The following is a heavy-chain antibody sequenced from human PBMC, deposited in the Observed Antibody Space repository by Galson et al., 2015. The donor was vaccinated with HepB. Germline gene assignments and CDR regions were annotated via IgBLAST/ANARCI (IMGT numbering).Heavy chain of an antibody. V-gene: IGHV3-23*01. D-gene: IGHD4-17*01. CDR1: GFTFSSYA. Sequence: SLRLSCAASGFTFSSYAMNWVRQAPGKGLEWVSVINASGGGTYYADSVKGRFTISRDNSKNTLYLQMNSLRAEDTAVYYCAKDIPIHGDQRDWFDPWGQGTLVTVSS. CDR3: AKDIPIHGDQRDWFDP. J-gene: IGHJ5*02. CDR2: INASGGGT.